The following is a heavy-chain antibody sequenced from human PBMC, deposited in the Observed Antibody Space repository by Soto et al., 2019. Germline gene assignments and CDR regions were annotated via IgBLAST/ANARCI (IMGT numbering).Heavy chain of an antibody. V-gene: IGHV3-33*01. CDR2: IWYDGSNK. CDR3: AGSTSCYAQLSTCYYFDY. J-gene: IGHJ4*02. CDR1: GFTFSSYG. Sequence: GGSLRLSCAASGFTFSSYGMHWVRQAPGKGLEWVAVIWYDGSNKYYADSVKGRFTISRDNSKNTLYLQMNSLRAEDTAVYYCAGSTSCYAQLSTCYYFDYWGQGTLVTVSS. D-gene: IGHD2-2*01.